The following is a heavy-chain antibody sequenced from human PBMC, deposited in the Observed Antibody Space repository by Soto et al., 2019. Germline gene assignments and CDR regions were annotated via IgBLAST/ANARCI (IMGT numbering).Heavy chain of an antibody. J-gene: IGHJ4*02. V-gene: IGHV3-23*01. Sequence: GGSLRLSCAASGFTFSSYAMSWVRQAPGKGLEWVSAISGSGGSTYYADSVKGRFTISRDNSKNTLYLQMNSLRAEDTAVYYCAKDFSYGPTTPISDWGQGTLVTVSS. CDR1: GFTFSSYA. D-gene: IGHD5-18*01. CDR3: AKDFSYGPTTPISD. CDR2: ISGSGGST.